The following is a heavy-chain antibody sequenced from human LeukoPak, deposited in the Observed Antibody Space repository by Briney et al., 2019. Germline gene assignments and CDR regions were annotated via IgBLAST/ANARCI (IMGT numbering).Heavy chain of an antibody. D-gene: IGHD6-6*01. CDR1: GYTFTGYY. CDR2: INPNSGGT. CDR3: ARDRTYSSSPLPHDAFDI. V-gene: IGHV1-2*02. Sequence: GASVKVSCKASGYTFTGYYMHWVRQAPGQGLEWMGWINPNSGGTNYAQKFQGRVTMTRDTSISTAYMELSRLRSDDTAVHYCARDRTYSSSPLPHDAFDIWGQGTMVTVSS. J-gene: IGHJ3*02.